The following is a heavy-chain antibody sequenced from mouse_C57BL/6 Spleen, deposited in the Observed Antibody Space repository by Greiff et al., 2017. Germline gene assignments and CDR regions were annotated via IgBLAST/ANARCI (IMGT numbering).Heavy chain of an antibody. CDR3: ARTIYYGKSGFAY. V-gene: IGHV1-19*01. J-gene: IGHJ3*01. D-gene: IGHD2-1*01. CDR2: INPYNGGT. Sequence: EVQLQQSGPVLVKPGASVKMSCKASGYTFTDYYMNWVKQSHGKSLEWIGVINPYNGGTSYNQKFKGKATLTVDKSSSTAYMELNSLTSEDSAVYYCARTIYYGKSGFAYWGQGTLVTVSA. CDR1: GYTFTDYY.